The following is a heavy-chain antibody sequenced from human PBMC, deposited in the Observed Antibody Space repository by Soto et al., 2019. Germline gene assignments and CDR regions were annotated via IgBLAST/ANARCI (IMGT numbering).Heavy chain of an antibody. D-gene: IGHD3-22*01. CDR2: ISGSGGST. CDR3: AKDPPGYYDSSGYTYYFDY. Sequence: PGGSLRLSCAASGFIFSDYFMTWVRQAPGKGLEWVSAISGSGGSTYYADSVKGRFTISRDNSKNTLYLQMNSLRAEDTAVYYCAKDPPGYYDSSGYTYYFDYWGQGTLVTVSS. J-gene: IGHJ4*02. V-gene: IGHV3-23*01. CDR1: GFIFSDYF.